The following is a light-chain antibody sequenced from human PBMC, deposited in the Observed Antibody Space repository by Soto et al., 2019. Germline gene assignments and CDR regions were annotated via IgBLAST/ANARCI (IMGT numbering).Light chain of an antibody. J-gene: IGLJ3*02. CDR2: RDN. CDR3: QVWERSTWV. Sequence: SYELTQPLSVSVALGQTARITCGGNIIGSKNVHWYQQKPGQAPVLVIYRDNNRPSGIPERFSGSNSGNTATLTISRAQPGDEADYYCQVWERSTWVFGGGTKLTVL. CDR1: IIGSKN. V-gene: IGLV3-9*01.